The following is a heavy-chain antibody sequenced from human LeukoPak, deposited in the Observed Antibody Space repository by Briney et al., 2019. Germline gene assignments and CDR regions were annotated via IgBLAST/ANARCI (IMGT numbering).Heavy chain of an antibody. V-gene: IGHV4-39*07. CDR3: ASRGDGYNYYDY. D-gene: IGHD5-24*01. J-gene: IGHJ4*02. CDR1: GGPITSGSYY. CDR2: TYQRGTT. Sequence: SETLSLTCTISGGPITSGSYYWGWVRQSPGTGLEWIGSTYQRGTTYYNPSLMSRVTISVDTSKNQFSLKLSSVTAADTAVYYCASRGDGYNYYDYWGQGTLVTVSS.